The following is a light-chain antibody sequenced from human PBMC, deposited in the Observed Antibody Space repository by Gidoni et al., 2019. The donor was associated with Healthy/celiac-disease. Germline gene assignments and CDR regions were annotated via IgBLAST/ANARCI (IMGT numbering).Light chain of an antibody. CDR1: QSVSSY. CDR3: QRRSNWPGLT. Sequence: EIVLTQSPATLSLSPGERATLSCRASQSVSSYLAWYQQKLGQAPRLLIYDASNRATGIPARFSGSGSGTDFTLTISSLEPEDFAVYYCQRRSNWPGLTFGGGTKVESK. J-gene: IGKJ4*01. V-gene: IGKV3-11*01. CDR2: DAS.